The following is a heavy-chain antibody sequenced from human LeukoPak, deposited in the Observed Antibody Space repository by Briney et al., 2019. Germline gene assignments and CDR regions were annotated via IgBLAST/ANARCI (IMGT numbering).Heavy chain of an antibody. CDR3: ARDAVGFTIFGVTFDY. D-gene: IGHD3-3*01. CDR1: GFTFDDYG. V-gene: IGHV3-20*04. CDR2: INWNGGST. J-gene: IGHJ4*02. Sequence: GGSLRLSCAASGFTFDDYGMSWVRQVPGKGLEWVSGINWNGGSTGYADSVKGRFTISRDNAKNSLYLQMNSLRAEDTALYYCARDAVGFTIFGVTFDYWGQGTLVTVSS.